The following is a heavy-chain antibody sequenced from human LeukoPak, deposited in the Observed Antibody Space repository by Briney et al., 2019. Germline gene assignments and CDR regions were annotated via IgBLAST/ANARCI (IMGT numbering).Heavy chain of an antibody. V-gene: IGHV3-7*03. CDR1: GFTFSSYW. Sequence: GGSLRLSCAASGFTFSSYWMSWVRLAPGKGLEWVANIKGDGSEKWYADSVKGRFTISRDNSKNTLYLQMNSLRAEDTAVYYCAKRRDSSGYATFDYWGQGTLVTVSS. D-gene: IGHD3-22*01. J-gene: IGHJ4*02. CDR2: IKGDGSEK. CDR3: AKRRDSSGYATFDY.